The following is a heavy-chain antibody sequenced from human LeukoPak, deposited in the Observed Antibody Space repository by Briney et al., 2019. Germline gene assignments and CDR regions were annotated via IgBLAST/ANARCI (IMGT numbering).Heavy chain of an antibody. V-gene: IGHV3-48*03. Sequence: GGSLRLSCETSGFGFQIYQMNWVRQAPGKGLEWVSSINWDSGTLYYTDSVRGRFATSRDNAVKSLYLQMNSLRPEDTAFYYCARSEVSGSDSYFDSWGRGTLVTVSS. CDR1: GFGFQIYQ. CDR2: INWDSGTL. J-gene: IGHJ4*02. CDR3: ARSEVSGSDSYFDS. D-gene: IGHD5-12*01.